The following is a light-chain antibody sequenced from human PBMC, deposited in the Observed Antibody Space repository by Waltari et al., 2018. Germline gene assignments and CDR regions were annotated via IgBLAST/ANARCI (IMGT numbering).Light chain of an antibody. Sequence: DIQTTQSPSSLSASVGDRVDINSRASQGSSTYLAWFQQKPGNAPKSLIYAASSLQSGVTSKFCVSVSVTDFTLTISSLQPEDFATYYCQQYNSYPLTFGGGTKVEIK. CDR2: AAS. V-gene: IGKV1-16*02. J-gene: IGKJ4*01. CDR1: QGSSTY. CDR3: QQYNSYPLT.